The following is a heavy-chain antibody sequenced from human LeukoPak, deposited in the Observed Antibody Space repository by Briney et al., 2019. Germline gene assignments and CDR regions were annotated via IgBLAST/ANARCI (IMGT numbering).Heavy chain of an antibody. Sequence: ASVKVSCKASGYTFTGYYMHWVRQAPGQGLEWMGWINPNSGGTNYAQKFQGRVTMTRDTSISTAYMELSRLRSDDTAVYYCARAENYYDSSGYRRPYYYYGMDVWGQGTTVTVSS. CDR3: ARAENYYDSSGYRRPYYYYGMDV. J-gene: IGHJ6*02. V-gene: IGHV1-2*02. CDR1: GYTFTGYY. D-gene: IGHD3-22*01. CDR2: INPNSGGT.